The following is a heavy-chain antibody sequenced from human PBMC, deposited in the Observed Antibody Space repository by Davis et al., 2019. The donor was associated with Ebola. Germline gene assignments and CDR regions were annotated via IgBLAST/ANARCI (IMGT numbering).Heavy chain of an antibody. J-gene: IGHJ5*02. Sequence: GGSLRLSCAVSEFIFSNYAMNWVRQAPGKGLEWVSGISGSADNTYYADSVKGRFTISRDNSKNTLYLQMNSLRAEDTAVYYCAREGVVVPAAIPEWGWFDPWGQGTLVTVSS. CDR1: EFIFSNYA. CDR2: ISGSADNT. D-gene: IGHD2-2*02. V-gene: IGHV3-23*01. CDR3: AREGVVVPAAIPEWGWFDP.